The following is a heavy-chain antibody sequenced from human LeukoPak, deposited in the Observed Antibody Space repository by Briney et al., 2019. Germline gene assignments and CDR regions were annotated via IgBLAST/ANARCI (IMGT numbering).Heavy chain of an antibody. CDR2: MYCSGST. J-gene: IGHJ3*02. D-gene: IGHD6-6*01. Sequence: SETLSLTCTVSGGSISSSSYYGGWIRQPPGKGLEWIGSMYCSGSTYYNPSLKSRVTISVDTSKNQFSLKLNSVTAADTAVYYCASSSIAARFSAFDIWGQGTMVTVSS. V-gene: IGHV4-39*07. CDR3: ASSSIAARFSAFDI. CDR1: GGSISSSSYY.